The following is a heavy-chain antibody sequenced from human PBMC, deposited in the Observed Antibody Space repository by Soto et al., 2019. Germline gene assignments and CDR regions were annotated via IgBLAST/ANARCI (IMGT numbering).Heavy chain of an antibody. CDR2: IKHSGST. V-gene: IGHV4-34*01. Sequence: QVQLQQWGAGLLKPSETLSLTCAVYGGSFSGYYWSWIRQPPGKGLEWIGEIKHSGSTNYNPSLKSRVTLSVDTTKTQFSLKLSSVTAADTAVYYWARGWGALFDYWGQGALVTVSS. CDR1: GGSFSGYY. CDR3: ARGWGALFDY. D-gene: IGHD7-27*01. J-gene: IGHJ4*02.